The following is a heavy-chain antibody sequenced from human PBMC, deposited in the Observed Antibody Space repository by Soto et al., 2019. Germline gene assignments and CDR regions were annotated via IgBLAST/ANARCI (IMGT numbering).Heavy chain of an antibody. J-gene: IGHJ4*02. CDR2: INHSGST. D-gene: IGHD6-13*01. V-gene: IGHV4-34*01. Sequence: QVQLQQWGAGLLKPSETLSLTCAVYGGSFSGYYWSWIRQPPGKGLEWIGEINHSGSTNYNPSLKSRGTISVDTSKNQFSLKLSSVTAADTAVYYCARGRTYSSSWGYWGQGTLVTVSS. CDR3: ARGRTYSSSWGY. CDR1: GGSFSGYY.